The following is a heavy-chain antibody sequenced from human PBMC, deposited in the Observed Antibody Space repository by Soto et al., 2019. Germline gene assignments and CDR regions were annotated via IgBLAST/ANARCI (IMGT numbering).Heavy chain of an antibody. J-gene: IGHJ5*02. D-gene: IGHD2-8*01. CDR3: ARSPYCPNGVCYVGRKGNWFDP. CDR1: GGTFSSYA. CDR2: IIPIFGTA. V-gene: IGHV1-69*01. Sequence: QVQLVQSGAEVKKPGSSVKVSCKASGGTFSSYAISWVRQAPGQGLEWMGGIIPIFGTANYAQKFQGRVTITADESTSTAYMELSSLRSEDTAVYYCARSPYCPNGVCYVGRKGNWFDPWGQGTLVTVSS.